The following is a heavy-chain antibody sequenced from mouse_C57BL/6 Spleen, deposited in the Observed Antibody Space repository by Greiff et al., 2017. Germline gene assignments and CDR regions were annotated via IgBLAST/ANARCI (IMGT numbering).Heavy chain of an antibody. CDR3: ARGGLLLDY. CDR2: IDPSDSET. D-gene: IGHD2-3*01. J-gene: IGHJ2*01. V-gene: IGHV1-52*01. CDR1: GYTFTSYW. Sequence: QVHVKQPGAELVRPGSSVKLSCKASGYTFTSYWMHWVKQRPIQGLEWIGNIDPSDSETHYNQKFKDKATLTVDKSSSTAYMQLSSLTSEDSAVYYCARGGLLLDYWGQGTTLTVSS.